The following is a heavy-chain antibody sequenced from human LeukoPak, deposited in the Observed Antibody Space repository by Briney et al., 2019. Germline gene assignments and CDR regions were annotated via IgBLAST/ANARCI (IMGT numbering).Heavy chain of an antibody. D-gene: IGHD3-10*01. V-gene: IGHV4-59*01. J-gene: IGHJ4*02. Sequence: SETLSLTCTVSGGSISSYYWSWIRQPPGKGLEWIGYIYYSGSTNYNPTLKSRVTISVDTSKNQFSLKLSSVTAADTAVYYCARDLTGGHDYWGQGTLVTVSS. CDR3: ARDLTGGHDY. CDR1: GGSISSYY. CDR2: IYYSGST.